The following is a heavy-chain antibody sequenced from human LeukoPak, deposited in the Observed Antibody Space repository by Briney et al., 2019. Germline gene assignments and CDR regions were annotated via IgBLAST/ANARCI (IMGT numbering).Heavy chain of an antibody. D-gene: IGHD4-17*01. V-gene: IGHV3-11*01. CDR2: ISRTGNTI. CDR3: ARDLGSSTVTTAFDY. CDR1: GFIFNDYY. J-gene: IGHJ4*02. Sequence: GGSLRLSCTASGFIFNDYYMSWIRQTPGKGLEWLSYISRTGNTIYYRDSVKGRFTISRDNANNQLHLQMDNLRAEDTAVYFCARDLGSSTVTTAFDYWGQGTLVTISS.